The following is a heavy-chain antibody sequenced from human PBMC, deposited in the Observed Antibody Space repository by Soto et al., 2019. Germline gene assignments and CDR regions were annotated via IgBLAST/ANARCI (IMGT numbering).Heavy chain of an antibody. CDR1: GFTFSSYA. CDR2: ISGSGGGGST. J-gene: IGHJ5*02. V-gene: IGHV3-23*01. CDR3: ARAVVRGVLNWFDP. D-gene: IGHD3-10*01. Sequence: EVQLLESGGGLVQPGGSLRLSCAASGFTFSSYAMSWVRQAPGKGLEWVSAISGSGGGGSTFYADSVKGRFTISRDNSKNTLYVQMTSLRAEDTAVYYCARAVVRGVLNWFDPWGQGTLVTVSS.